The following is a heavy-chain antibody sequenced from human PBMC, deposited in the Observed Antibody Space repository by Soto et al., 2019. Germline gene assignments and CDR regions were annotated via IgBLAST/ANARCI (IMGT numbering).Heavy chain of an antibody. CDR2: ISYDGSNK. J-gene: IGHJ3*02. V-gene: IGHV3-30-3*01. CDR1: GFTFNSYA. CDR3: TMSLLEGAFDI. Sequence: QVQLVESGGGVVQPGRSLRLSCTASGFTFNSYAMHWVRQAPGKGLEWVAVISYDGSNKYYADSVKGRFTISRDNSKITLYLQMNSLRAEDTAVYSCTMSLLEGAFDIWGQGTMVTVSS. D-gene: IGHD3-10*01.